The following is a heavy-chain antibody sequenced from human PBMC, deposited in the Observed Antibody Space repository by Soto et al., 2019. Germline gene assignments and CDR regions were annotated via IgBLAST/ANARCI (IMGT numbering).Heavy chain of an antibody. CDR3: ARDGGRHSGGIDY. Sequence: VKVSCKASGGTFSSYSINWVRQAPGQGLEWMGEIIPIFGTANYAQKFQGRVTITADESTSTAYMELSSLRSEDTAVYYCARDGGRHSGGIDYWGQGTLVTVS. D-gene: IGHD1-26*01. CDR1: GGTFSSYS. J-gene: IGHJ4*02. CDR2: IIPIFGTA. V-gene: IGHV1-69*13.